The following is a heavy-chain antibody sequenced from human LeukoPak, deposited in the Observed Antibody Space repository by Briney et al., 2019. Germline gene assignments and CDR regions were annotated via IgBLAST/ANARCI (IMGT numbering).Heavy chain of an antibody. CDR3: AKSSGYISTWEVDY. J-gene: IGHJ4*02. CDR2: ISSSSSTI. V-gene: IGHV3-48*01. D-gene: IGHD6-13*01. Sequence: GGSLRLSCAASGFTFSTYSMNWVRQAPGKGVEWVSYISSSSSTIYYADSVKGRFTISRDNAKNSLYLQMNSLRAEDTDVYYCAKSSGYISTWEVDYWGQGTLVTVSS. CDR1: GFTFSTYS.